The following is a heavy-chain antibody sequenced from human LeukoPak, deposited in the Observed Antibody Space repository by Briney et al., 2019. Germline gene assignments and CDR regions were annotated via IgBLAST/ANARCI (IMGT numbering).Heavy chain of an antibody. D-gene: IGHD6-19*01. J-gene: IGHJ2*01. CDR1: GGSVSSGSYY. CDR3: AREYSSGWYGYFDL. V-gene: IGHV4-61*01. Sequence: SETLSLTCTVSGGSVSSGSYYWSWIRQPPGKGLEWIGYIYYSGSTNYSPSLKSRVTISVDTSKNQFSLKLSSVTAADTAVYYCAREYSSGWYGYFDLWGRGTLVTVSS. CDR2: IYYSGST.